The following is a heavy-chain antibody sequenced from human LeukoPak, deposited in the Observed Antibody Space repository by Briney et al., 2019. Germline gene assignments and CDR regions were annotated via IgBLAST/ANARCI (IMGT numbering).Heavy chain of an antibody. CDR1: GFTFSSYA. D-gene: IGHD3-22*01. J-gene: IGHJ4*02. CDR3: AKHSYYYDSSGYYF. Sequence: GGSLRLSCAASGFTFSSYAMSWVRQAPGKGLEWVSAISGSGGSTYYADSVKGRFTISRDNAQNTLYVQMNSLRAEDRAVYYCAKHSYYYDSSGYYFGGQGTLVTVSS. V-gene: IGHV3-23*01. CDR2: ISGSGGST.